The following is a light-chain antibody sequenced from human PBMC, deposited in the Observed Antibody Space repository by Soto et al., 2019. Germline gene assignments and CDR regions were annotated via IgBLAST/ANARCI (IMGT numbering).Light chain of an antibody. CDR1: SSDVGGYNY. CDR2: DVS. Sequence: QSALTQPASVSGSPGQSITISCTGTSSDVGGYNYVSWYQQHPRRAPKLMIYDVSDRPSGVSNRFSGSKSGNTAYLTISGRQAEDEADYYCSSYTSSSPLRVFGGGTKLTV. CDR3: SSYTSSSPLRV. J-gene: IGLJ3*02. V-gene: IGLV2-14*01.